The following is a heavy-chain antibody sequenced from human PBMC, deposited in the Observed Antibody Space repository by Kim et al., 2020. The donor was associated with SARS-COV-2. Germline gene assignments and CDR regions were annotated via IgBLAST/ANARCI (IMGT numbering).Heavy chain of an antibody. CDR3: TTEWMGAYDSSVYYYGEFDY. V-gene: IGHV3-15*01. CDR2: IKSKTDGGTT. CDR1: GFTFSNAW. J-gene: IGHJ4*02. Sequence: GGSLRLSCAASGFTFSNAWMSWVRQAPGKGLEWVGRIKSKTDGGTTDYAAPVKGRFTISRDDSKNTLYLQMNSLKTEDTAVYYCTTEWMGAYDSSVYYYGEFDYWGQGTLVTVSS. D-gene: IGHD3-22*01.